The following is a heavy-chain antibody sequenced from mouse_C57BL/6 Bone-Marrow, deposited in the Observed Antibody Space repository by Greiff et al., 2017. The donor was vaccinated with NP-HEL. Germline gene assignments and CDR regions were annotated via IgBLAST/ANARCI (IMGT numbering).Heavy chain of an antibody. D-gene: IGHD4-1*01. J-gene: IGHJ1*03. V-gene: IGHV14-4*01. Sequence: EVQLQQSGAELVRPGASVKLSCTASGFNIKDDYMHWVKQRPEQGLEWIGWIDPENGDTEYASKFQGKATITADTSSNTAYLQLSSLTSEDTAVYYCTTLNWDVWYFDVWGTGTTVTVSS. CDR2: IDPENGDT. CDR3: TTLNWDVWYFDV. CDR1: GFNIKDDY.